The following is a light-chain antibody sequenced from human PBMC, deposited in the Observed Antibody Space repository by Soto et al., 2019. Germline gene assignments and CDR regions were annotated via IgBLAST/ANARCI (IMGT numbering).Light chain of an antibody. CDR3: QQRSNWPPNT. Sequence: EIVLTQSPATLSLSPGERATLSCRASQSVSSYLAWYQQKPGQAPRLLIYDASNRATGIPTRFSCSGSWTDFTLTISSLEPEDFSVYYCQQRSNWPPNTFGQGTRLEIK. CDR1: QSVSSY. J-gene: IGKJ5*01. CDR2: DAS. V-gene: IGKV3-11*01.